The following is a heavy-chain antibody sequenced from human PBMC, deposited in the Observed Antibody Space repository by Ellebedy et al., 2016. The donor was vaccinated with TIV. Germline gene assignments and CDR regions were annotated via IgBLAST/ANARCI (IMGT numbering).Heavy chain of an antibody. CDR1: GYTFTSYY. CDR3: ATTYYYGSGSYAADYYGMDV. CDR2: INPSGGST. Sequence: ASVKVSCKASGYTFTSYYMHWVRQAPGQGLEWMGIINPSGGSTSYAQKLQGRVTMTRDTSTSTVYMELSSLSSEDTAVYYCATTYYYGSGSYAADYYGMDVWGQGTTVTVSS. V-gene: IGHV1-46*01. D-gene: IGHD3-10*01. J-gene: IGHJ6*02.